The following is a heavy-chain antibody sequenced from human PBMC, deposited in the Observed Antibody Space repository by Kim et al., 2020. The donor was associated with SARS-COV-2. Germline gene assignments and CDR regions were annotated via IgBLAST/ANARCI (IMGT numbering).Heavy chain of an antibody. J-gene: IGHJ4*02. CDR1: GGSFSGYY. CDR3: ARGRRSIAAAGPDC. CDR2: INHSGST. D-gene: IGHD6-13*01. Sequence: SETLSLTCAVYGGSFSGYYWSWIRQPPGKGLEWIGEINHSGSTNYNPSLKSRVTISVDTSKNQFSLKLSSVTAADTAVYYCARGRRSIAAAGPDCWGQGTLVTVSS. V-gene: IGHV4-34*01.